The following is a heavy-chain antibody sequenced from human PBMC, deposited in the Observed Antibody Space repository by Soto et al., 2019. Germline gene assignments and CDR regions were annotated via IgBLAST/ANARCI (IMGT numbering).Heavy chain of an antibody. J-gene: IGHJ4*02. CDR1: GFTFSAVY. CDR2: ISSSGTSE. D-gene: IGHD3-10*01. V-gene: IGHV3-11*05. Sequence: QVQLEESGGGLVKPGGSLRLSCAASGFTFSAVYMSWIRQAPNKGLEYISYISSSGTSENYADSVKGRFTISRDNAKNSRYRQKNSLRAEDTAGYYCARDRGAVTGQYFDYWGQGALVTVSS. CDR3: ARDRGAVTGQYFDY.